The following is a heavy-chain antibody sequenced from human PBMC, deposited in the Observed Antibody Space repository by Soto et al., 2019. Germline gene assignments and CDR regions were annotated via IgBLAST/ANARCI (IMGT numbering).Heavy chain of an antibody. V-gene: IGHV4-59*01. Sequence: XATLSLPCTVSGGCISGYYWSWIRQPPGKGLEWIGYIYYTGSTYYNPSLKSRVTISLDTSRNQFSLKLTSVTAADPAVYYCATVVGKNYFDPWGQRTLVTVSS. D-gene: IGHD1-7*01. CDR3: ATVVGKNYFDP. J-gene: IGHJ5*02. CDR1: GGCISGYY. CDR2: IYYTGST.